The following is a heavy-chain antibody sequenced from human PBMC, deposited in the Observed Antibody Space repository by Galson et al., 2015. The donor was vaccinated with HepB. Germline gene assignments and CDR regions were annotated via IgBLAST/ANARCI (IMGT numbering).Heavy chain of an antibody. CDR3: ARHKMRSSTSCYDY. CDR2: IYYSGST. D-gene: IGHD2-2*01. V-gene: IGHV4-59*08. Sequence: ETLSLTCTVSGGSISSYYWSWIRQPPGKGLEWIGYIYYSGSTNYNPSLKSRVTISVDTSKNQFSLKLSSVTAADTAIYYCARHKMRSSTSCYDYWGQGTLVTVSS. CDR1: GGSISSYY. J-gene: IGHJ4*02.